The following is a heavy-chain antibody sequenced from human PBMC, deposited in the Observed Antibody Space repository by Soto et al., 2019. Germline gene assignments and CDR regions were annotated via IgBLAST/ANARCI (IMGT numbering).Heavy chain of an antibody. D-gene: IGHD5-18*01. CDR3: AREPDTAMDPYYYYYGMDV. CDR2: IYHSGST. J-gene: IGHJ6*02. Sequence: QVQLQESGPGLVKPSGTLSLTCAVSGGSISSSNWWSWVRQPPGKGLEWIGEIYHSGSTNYNPSLKSRVTISVDKSKNQFSLKLSSVTAADTAVYYCAREPDTAMDPYYYYYGMDVWGQGTTVTVSS. CDR1: GGSISSSNW. V-gene: IGHV4-4*02.